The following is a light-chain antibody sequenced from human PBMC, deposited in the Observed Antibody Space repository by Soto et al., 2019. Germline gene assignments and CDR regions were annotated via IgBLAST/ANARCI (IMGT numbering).Light chain of an antibody. J-gene: IGKJ1*01. V-gene: IGKV1-6*01. CDR1: QAIRTA. CDR2: AAS. CDR3: LLDFRYFWA. Sequence: AIQLTQSPFSLYASVGDRVTITCRASQAIRTALGWYQQKPGKVPKLLIYAASILQSGVPSRFSGSGSGTDFTLTISSLQPEDFATYYCLLDFRYFWAFGQGTKV.